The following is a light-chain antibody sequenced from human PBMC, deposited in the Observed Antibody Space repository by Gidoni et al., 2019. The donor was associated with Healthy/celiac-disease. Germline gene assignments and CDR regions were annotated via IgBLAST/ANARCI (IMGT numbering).Light chain of an antibody. V-gene: IGKV1-9*01. J-gene: IGKJ3*01. CDR2: AAT. Sequence: DLQLTQSPSFLSASVGDRVPITCRASQGISSYLARYQQKPGKAPKPLIYAATTFQSGVPSRFSGSRSGTEFTLTISSLQPEDFATYYCQQLNSYPGVTFGPGTKVEIK. CDR1: QGISSY. CDR3: QQLNSYPGVT.